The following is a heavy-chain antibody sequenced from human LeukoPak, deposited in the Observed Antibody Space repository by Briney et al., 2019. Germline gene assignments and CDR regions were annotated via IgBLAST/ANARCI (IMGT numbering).Heavy chain of an antibody. CDR3: AREVPYDTSRYYQPFDY. J-gene: IGHJ4*02. V-gene: IGHV1-18*01. D-gene: IGHD3-22*01. CDR2: ISAYNGNT. Sequence: ASVKVSCKASGYTFTSYGISWVRQAPGQGLEWMGWISAYNGNTNYAQKLQGRVTMTTDTSTSTAYMELRSLRSDDTAVYYCAREVPYDTSRYYQPFDYWGQGTLVTVSS. CDR1: GYTFTSYG.